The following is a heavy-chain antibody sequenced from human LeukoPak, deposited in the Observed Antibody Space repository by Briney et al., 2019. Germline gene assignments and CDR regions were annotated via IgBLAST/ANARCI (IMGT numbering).Heavy chain of an antibody. D-gene: IGHD3-10*01. CDR3: TSSVFGEFHYYYYMDV. J-gene: IGHJ6*03. CDR1: GFTFSSYW. Sequence: GGSLRLSCAASGFTFSSYWMSWVRQAPGKGLEWVANIKQDGSEKYYVDSVKGRFTISRDNAKNSLYLQMNSLRAEDTAVYYCTSSVFGEFHYYYYMDVWGKGTTVTVSS. V-gene: IGHV3-7*01. CDR2: IKQDGSEK.